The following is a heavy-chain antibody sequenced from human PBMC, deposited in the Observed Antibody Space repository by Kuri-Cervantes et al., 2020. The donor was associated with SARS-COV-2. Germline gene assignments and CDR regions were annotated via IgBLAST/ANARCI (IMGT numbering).Heavy chain of an antibody. CDR1: GFTFSSYA. J-gene: IGHJ4*02. CDR2: ISYDGSNK. D-gene: IGHD2-21*01. V-gene: IGHV3-30-3*01. Sequence: GESLKISCAASGFTFSSYAMHWVRQAPGKGLEWVAVISYDGSNKYYADSVKGRFTISRDNSKNTLYLQMNSLRAEDTAAYYCARERVGVPDYWGQGTLVTVSS. CDR3: ARERVGVPDY.